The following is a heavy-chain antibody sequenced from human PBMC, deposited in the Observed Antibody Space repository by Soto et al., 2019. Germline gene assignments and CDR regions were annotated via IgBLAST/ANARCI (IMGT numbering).Heavy chain of an antibody. Sequence: EVQLVESGGGLVKPGGSLRLSCAASGFTFTRYGMNWVHQAPGKGLEWVSSISSTTNYIYYADSMKGRFTVSRDNAKNSVYLEMNSLSAEVTAVYYCARESEDLTSNFDYWGQGTLVTVSS. V-gene: IGHV3-21*01. CDR2: ISSTTNYI. J-gene: IGHJ4*02. CDR1: GFTFTRYG. CDR3: ARESEDLTSNFDY.